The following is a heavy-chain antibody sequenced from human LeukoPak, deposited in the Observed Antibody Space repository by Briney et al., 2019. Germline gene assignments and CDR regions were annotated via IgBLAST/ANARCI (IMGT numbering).Heavy chain of an antibody. J-gene: IGHJ4*02. V-gene: IGHV4-4*02. CDR2: IHDTGST. CDR1: GGSISRSNW. Sequence: SETLSLTCTVSGGSISRSNWWSWVRQPPGKGQEWIGEIHDTGSTNYNPPLKSRVTMSLDKSKNQFSLNLNSVTAADTAVYYCATYYDILSGYTFDYWGQGTLVAVSS. CDR3: ATYYDILSGYTFDY. D-gene: IGHD3-9*01.